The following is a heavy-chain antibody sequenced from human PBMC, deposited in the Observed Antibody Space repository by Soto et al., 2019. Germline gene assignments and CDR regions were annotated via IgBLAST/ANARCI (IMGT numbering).Heavy chain of an antibody. D-gene: IGHD3-10*01. J-gene: IGHJ4*02. Sequence: GGSLRLSCSASGFTFSSYAMHWVRQAPGKGLEWVAVISYDGSNKYYADSVKGRFTISRDNSKNTLYLQMNSLRAEDTAVYYCAKDRQVYYYGSGSYYATYFDYWGQGTLVTVSS. CDR3: AKDRQVYYYGSGSYYATYFDY. V-gene: IGHV3-30*04. CDR1: GFTFSSYA. CDR2: ISYDGSNK.